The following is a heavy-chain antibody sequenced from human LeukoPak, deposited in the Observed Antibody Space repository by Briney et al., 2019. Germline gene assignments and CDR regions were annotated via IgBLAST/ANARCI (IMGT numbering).Heavy chain of an antibody. CDR1: GGFISSYY. CDR3: ARVSSWYASIDY. Sequence: SETLSLTCTVSGGFISSYYWSWIRQPPGKGLEWIGYIYYSGSTNYNPSLKSRVTISVDTSKNQFSLKLSSVTAADTAVYYCARVSSWYASIDYWGQGTLVTVSS. CDR2: IYYSGST. D-gene: IGHD6-13*01. V-gene: IGHV4-59*01. J-gene: IGHJ4*02.